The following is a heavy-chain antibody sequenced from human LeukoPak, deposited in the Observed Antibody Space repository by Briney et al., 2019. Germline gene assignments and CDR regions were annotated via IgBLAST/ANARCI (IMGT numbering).Heavy chain of an antibody. J-gene: IGHJ4*02. CDR3: ARGKSSGWYGAFNFDY. CDR2: VNPNSGNT. D-gene: IGHD6-19*01. V-gene: IGHV1-8*01. Sequence: GASVKVSCKASGYTFTSYDINWVRQATGQGLEWMGWVNPNSGNTGYAQKFQGRVTMTRNTSISTAYMELSSLRSEDTAVYYCARGKSSGWYGAFNFDYWGQGTLVTVSS. CDR1: GYTFTSYD.